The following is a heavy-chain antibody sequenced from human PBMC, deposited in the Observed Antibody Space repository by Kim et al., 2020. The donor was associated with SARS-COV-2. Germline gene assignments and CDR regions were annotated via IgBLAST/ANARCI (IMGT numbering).Heavy chain of an antibody. CDR3: AKDRGAIVPADRGVFDY. J-gene: IGHJ4*02. D-gene: IGHD2-2*01. V-gene: IGHV3-23*01. Sequence: VKGRFTISRDNSKNTLYLQMNSLRAEDTAVYYCAKDRGAIVPADRGVFDYWGQGTLVTVSS.